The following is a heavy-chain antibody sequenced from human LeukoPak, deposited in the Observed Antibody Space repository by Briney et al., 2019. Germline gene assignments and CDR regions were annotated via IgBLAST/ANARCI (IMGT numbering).Heavy chain of an antibody. Sequence: PSETLSLTCTVSGGSISSGGYYWSWIRQHPGKGLEWIGYIYYSGSSYYNPSLKSRVTISVDTSKNHFSLKLSSVTAADTAVYYCARGGYYYDSSGYPLGYWGQGTLVTVSS. CDR2: IYYSGSS. CDR3: ARGGYYYDSSGYPLGY. V-gene: IGHV4-31*03. D-gene: IGHD3-22*01. J-gene: IGHJ4*02. CDR1: GGSISSGGYY.